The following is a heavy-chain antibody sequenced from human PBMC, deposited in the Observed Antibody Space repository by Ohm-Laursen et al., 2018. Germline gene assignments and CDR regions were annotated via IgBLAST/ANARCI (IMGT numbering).Heavy chain of an antibody. J-gene: IGHJ4*02. CDR2: INPNSGGT. V-gene: IGHV1-2*02. D-gene: IGHD5-18*01. CDR1: GYTFTGNY. CDR3: AGEAGYSYGLGY. Sequence: ASVKVSCKASGYTFTGNYMHWVRQAPGQGLEWMGWINPNSGGTNYAQKFQGRVTMTRDTSISTAYMELRSLRSDNTAVYYCAGEAGYSYGLGYWGQGTLVTVSS.